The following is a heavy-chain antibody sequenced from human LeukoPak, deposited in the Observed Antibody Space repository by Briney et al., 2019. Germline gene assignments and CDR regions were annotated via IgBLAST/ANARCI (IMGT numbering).Heavy chain of an antibody. J-gene: IGHJ4*02. CDR2: IYYSGST. V-gene: IGHV4-39*01. CDR3: ASLVGATCTS. Sequence: SETLSLTCTVSGGSISSSYYWGWIRQPPGKGLEWIGSIYYSGSTYYNPSLKSRVTISVDTSKNQFSLKLSSVTAADTAVYYCASLVGATCTSWGQGTLVTVSS. D-gene: IGHD1-26*01. CDR1: GGSISSSYY.